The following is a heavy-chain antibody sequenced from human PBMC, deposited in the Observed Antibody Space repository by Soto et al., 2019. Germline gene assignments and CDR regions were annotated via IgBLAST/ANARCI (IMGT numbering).Heavy chain of an antibody. D-gene: IGHD6-13*01. Sequence: GGSLRLSCAASGFTFSSYWMSWVRQAPGKGLEWVANIKQDGSEKYYVDSVKGRFTISRDNAKNSLYLQMNSLRAEDTAVYYCARRPAAGKYNWFDPWGQGTLVTVSS. J-gene: IGHJ5*02. V-gene: IGHV3-7*01. CDR2: IKQDGSEK. CDR3: ARRPAAGKYNWFDP. CDR1: GFTFSSYW.